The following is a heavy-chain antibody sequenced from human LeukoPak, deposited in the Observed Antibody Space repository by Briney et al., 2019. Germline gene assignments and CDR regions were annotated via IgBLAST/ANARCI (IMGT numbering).Heavy chain of an antibody. V-gene: IGHV3-30*03. D-gene: IGHD1-7*01. CDR3: AGGTYYSDY. CDR2: IPDDGNNV. Sequence: GGSLLLSCAAAGFTFSSYGMHWGRPAPGKGLEWVAFIPDDGNNVYYSDSVRGRFTVSRDSSRNTLYLQMNSLRVEDSALYYCAGGTYYSDYWGQGTLVTVSS. CDR1: GFTFSSYG. J-gene: IGHJ4*02.